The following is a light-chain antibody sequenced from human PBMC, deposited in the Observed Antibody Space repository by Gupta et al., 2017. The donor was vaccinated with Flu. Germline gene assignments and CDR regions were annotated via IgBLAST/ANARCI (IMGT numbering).Light chain of an antibody. V-gene: IGLV2-8*01. CDR1: SSDIGGYNY. J-gene: IGLJ2*01. Sequence: QSALTHPPSASGSPGQSVTISCTGTSSDIGGYNYVSWYQQYPGKAPKIIIYEVTKRPSGAPDRFSGSNSGNTASLTVSGLQAEDAADYHCSSCAGSNNSPVIFGGGTRLTVL. CDR2: EVT. CDR3: SSCAGSNNSPVI.